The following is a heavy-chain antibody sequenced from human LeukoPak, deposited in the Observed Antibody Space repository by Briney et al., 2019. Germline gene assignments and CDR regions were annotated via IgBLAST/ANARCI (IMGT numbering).Heavy chain of an antibody. V-gene: IGHV1-69*04. CDR2: IIPILGIA. Sequence: SVKVSCKASGGTFSSYAISWVRQAPGQGLERMGRIIPILGIANYAQKFQGRVTITADKSTSTAYMELSSLRSEDTAVYYCARAYYYDSCGSPYWGQGTLVTVSS. CDR3: ARAYYYDSCGSPY. D-gene: IGHD3-22*01. CDR1: GGTFSSYA. J-gene: IGHJ4*02.